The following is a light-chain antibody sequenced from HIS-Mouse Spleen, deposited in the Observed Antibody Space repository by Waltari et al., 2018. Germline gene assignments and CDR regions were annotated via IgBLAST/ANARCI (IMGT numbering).Light chain of an antibody. CDR3: QVWDSSSDHVV. V-gene: IGLV3-21*03. CDR1: NIGSKS. J-gene: IGLJ2*01. Sequence: SYVLTQPPSVSVAPGKTARITCGGNNIGSKSVHWYQQKPGRAPVLVVYDDSDRPPRSPGRFSGSNSGNTATLTISRVEAGDEADYYCQVWDSSSDHVVFGGGTKLTVL. CDR2: DDS.